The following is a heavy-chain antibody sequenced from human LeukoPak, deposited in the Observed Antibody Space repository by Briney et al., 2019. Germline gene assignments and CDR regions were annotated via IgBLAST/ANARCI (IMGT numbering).Heavy chain of an antibody. CDR3: ARGSGVAVGMDV. V-gene: IGHV4-4*07. CDR2: FFTGGST. CDR1: GGSIGSSY. Sequence: SETLSLTCTVSGGSIGSSYWSWNRQPAGKGLGWIGRFFTGGSTYYNPSLESRVTMSVDTSKNQFSLNLSSVTAADTAVYFCARGSGVAVGMDVWGQGTTIIVSS. J-gene: IGHJ6*02. D-gene: IGHD6-19*01.